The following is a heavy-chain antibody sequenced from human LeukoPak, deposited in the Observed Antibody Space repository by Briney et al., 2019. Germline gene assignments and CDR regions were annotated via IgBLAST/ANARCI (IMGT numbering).Heavy chain of an antibody. CDR1: GGSFSGYY. Sequence: SETLSLTCAVYGGSFSGYYWSWIRQPPGKGLEWIGEISHSGSTNYNPSLKSRITISVDTSKNQFSLKLISVTAADTAVYYCAKSHDYVWGSYSPLGPNWFDPWGQGTLVTVSS. CDR2: ISHSGST. D-gene: IGHD3-16*01. V-gene: IGHV4-34*01. J-gene: IGHJ5*02. CDR3: AKSHDYVWGSYSPLGPNWFDP.